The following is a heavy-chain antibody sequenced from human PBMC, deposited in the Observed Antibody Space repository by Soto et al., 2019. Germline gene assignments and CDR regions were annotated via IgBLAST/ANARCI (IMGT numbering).Heavy chain of an antibody. CDR1: GFTFSSYG. CDR3: ARIYPPPRVVVVAATPTDY. Sequence: SGGSLRRSCGASGFTFSSYGIHWVRQAPGKGLEWVAVIWYDGSNKYYADSVKGRFTISRDNSKNTLCLQMNSLRAEDTAVYYCARIYPPPRVVVVAATPTDYWGQGTLVTVSS. CDR2: IWYDGSNK. J-gene: IGHJ4*02. V-gene: IGHV3-33*01. D-gene: IGHD2-15*01.